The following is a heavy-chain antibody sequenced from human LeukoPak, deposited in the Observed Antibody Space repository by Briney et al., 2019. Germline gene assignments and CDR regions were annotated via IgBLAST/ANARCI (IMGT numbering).Heavy chain of an antibody. CDR1: GGSISSSSYY. J-gene: IGHJ4*02. CDR2: IYYSGST. Sequence: SETLSLTCTVSGGSISSSSYYWGWIRQPPGKGLEWIGSIYYSGSTYYNPSLKSRVTISVDTSKNQFSLKLSSVTAADTAVYYCARLTMVQGVIITDYSDYWGQGTLVTVSS. D-gene: IGHD3-10*01. CDR3: ARLTMVQGVIITDYSDY. V-gene: IGHV4-39*01.